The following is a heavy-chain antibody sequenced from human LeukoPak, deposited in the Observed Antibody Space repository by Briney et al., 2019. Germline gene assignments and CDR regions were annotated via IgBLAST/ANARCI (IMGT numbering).Heavy chain of an antibody. V-gene: IGHV3-43D*04. CDR2: INWDGSST. CDR3: AKTGSSWAHFDY. D-gene: IGHD6-13*01. Sequence: WIRQPAGKGLEWVSLINWDGSSTYYADSVKGRFTISRDNSKNSLYLQMNSLRAEDTALYYCAKTGSSWAHFDYWGQGTLVTVPS. J-gene: IGHJ4*02.